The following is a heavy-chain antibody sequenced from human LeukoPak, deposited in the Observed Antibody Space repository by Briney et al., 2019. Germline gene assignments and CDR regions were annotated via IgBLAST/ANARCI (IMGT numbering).Heavy chain of an antibody. D-gene: IGHD3-16*01. J-gene: IGHJ4*02. V-gene: IGHV5-51*01. Sequence: GESLKISCKGSGYRFAEYWIGWVRQMPGKGLEYMGIIYPGDSETRYSPSFQGQVTFSADKSISTAYLQWSSLKASDTAIYYCARYGVPLHGEVHFDYWGQGTLVTVSS. CDR3: ARYGVPLHGEVHFDY. CDR1: GYRFAEYW. CDR2: IYPGDSET.